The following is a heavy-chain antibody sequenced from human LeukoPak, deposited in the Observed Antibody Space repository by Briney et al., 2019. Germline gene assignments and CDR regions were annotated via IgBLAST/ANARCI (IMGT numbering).Heavy chain of an antibody. J-gene: IGHJ4*02. CDR2: IKQDGSEK. D-gene: IGHD6-19*01. CDR3: ARDIAVAGTRGIYFDY. CDR1: GFTFSSYW. Sequence: GGSLRLSCAASGFTFSSYWMSWVRQAPGKGLEWVANIKQDGSEKYYVNSVKGRFTISRDNAKNSLYLQMNSLRAEDTAVYYCARDIAVAGTRGIYFDYWGQGTLVTVSS. V-gene: IGHV3-7*01.